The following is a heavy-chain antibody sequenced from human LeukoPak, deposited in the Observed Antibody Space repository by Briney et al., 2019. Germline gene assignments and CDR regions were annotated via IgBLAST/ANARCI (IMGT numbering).Heavy chain of an antibody. V-gene: IGHV3-11*04. CDR1: GFTFSDYY. CDR3: ARGAYYYDRSGYYRTDAFDI. D-gene: IGHD3-22*01. Sequence: GGSLRLSCAASGFTFSDYYMSWIRQAPGKGPEWVSYIGSGGGTIYHADSVKGRFTISRDNAKNSLYLQMNSLRVEDTAVYYCARGAYYYDRSGYYRTDAFDIWGQGTLVTVSS. CDR2: IGSGGGTI. J-gene: IGHJ3*02.